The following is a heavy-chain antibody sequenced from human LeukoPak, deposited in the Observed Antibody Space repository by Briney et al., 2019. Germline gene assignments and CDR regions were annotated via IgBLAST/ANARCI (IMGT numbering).Heavy chain of an antibody. D-gene: IGHD3-16*02. V-gene: IGHV4-34*01. CDR1: GGSFSGCY. CDR2: INHSGST. Sequence: SETLSLTCAVYGGSFSGCYWSWIRQPPGKGLEWIGEINHSGSTNYNPSLKSRVTISVDTSKNQFSLKLSSVTAADTAVYFCARFSSHYDYVWGSYRYDYWGQGALVTVSS. CDR3: ARFSSHYDYVWGSYRYDY. J-gene: IGHJ4*02.